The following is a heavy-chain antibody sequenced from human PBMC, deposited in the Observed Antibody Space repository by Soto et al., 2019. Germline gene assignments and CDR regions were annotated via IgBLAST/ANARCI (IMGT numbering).Heavy chain of an antibody. V-gene: IGHV3-33*01. Sequence: QVQLVESGGGVVQPGRSLRLSCAASGFTFNSYDIHWVRQAPGKGLEWVAVIWYDGDTKYYADSVKGPFTISRDNSKNTVYLQMNSLRAEDTAVYYCARPSIVGTTGAFDIWGQGTMVTVSS. CDR3: ARPSIVGTTGAFDI. D-gene: IGHD1-26*01. CDR1: GFTFNSYD. J-gene: IGHJ3*02. CDR2: IWYDGDTK.